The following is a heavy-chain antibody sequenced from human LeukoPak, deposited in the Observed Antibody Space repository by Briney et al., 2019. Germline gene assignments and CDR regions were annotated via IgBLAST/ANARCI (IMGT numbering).Heavy chain of an antibody. V-gene: IGHV3-21*01. CDR2: ISSSSSYI. D-gene: IGHD1-26*01. CDR3: ARASEVGLRSYFQY. J-gene: IGHJ1*01. CDR1: GFTFSSYS. Sequence: GGSLRLSCAASGFTFSSYSMNWVRQAPGKGLEWVSSISSSSSYIYYADSVKGRFTISRDNAKNSLYLQMNSLRAEDTAVYYCARASEVGLRSYFQYWGQGTLVTVSS.